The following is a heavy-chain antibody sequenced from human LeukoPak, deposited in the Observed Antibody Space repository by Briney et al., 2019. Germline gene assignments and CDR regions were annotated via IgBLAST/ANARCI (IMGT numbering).Heavy chain of an antibody. CDR3: VRNPYYYDSSGPPNQGFDC. V-gene: IGHV1-69*04. CDR2: IIPILVIA. D-gene: IGHD3-22*01. Sequence: GASVKVSCKAAGGTFSSYAISGVRQAPGQGLEWMGRIIPILVIANYARKLQGRVTITADKSTSTAYIELSTLRSGDTSVYYCVRNPYYYDSSGPPNQGFDCWPQGTLVRVS. J-gene: IGHJ4*02. CDR1: GGTFSSYA.